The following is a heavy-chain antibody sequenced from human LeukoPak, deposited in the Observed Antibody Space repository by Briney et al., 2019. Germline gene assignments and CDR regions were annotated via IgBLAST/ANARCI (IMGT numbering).Heavy chain of an antibody. V-gene: IGHV4-59*12. D-gene: IGHD3-10*01. CDR1: GGSISSYY. J-gene: IGHJ5*02. Sequence: SETLSLTCTVSGGSISSYYWSWIRQPPGKGLEWIGYIYYSGSTNYNPSLKSRVTISVDTSKNQFSLKLSSVTAADTAVYYCAREAVHYYYGSGSYYHPWGQGTLVTVSS. CDR2: IYYSGST. CDR3: AREAVHYYYGSGSYYHP.